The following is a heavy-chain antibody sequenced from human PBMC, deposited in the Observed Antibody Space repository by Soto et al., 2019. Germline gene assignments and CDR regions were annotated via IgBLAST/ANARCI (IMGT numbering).Heavy chain of an antibody. J-gene: IGHJ5*02. V-gene: IGHV4-30-2*01. CDR1: GGSISSGGFS. Sequence: SETQSVICAVSGGSISSGGFSWSWIRQPPGKGLEWIGYIYHSGSTYYNPSLKSRVTISVDRSKNQFSLKLSSVTAADTAVYYCARVPGPWGQGTLVPVSS. CDR2: IYHSGST. CDR3: ARVPGP.